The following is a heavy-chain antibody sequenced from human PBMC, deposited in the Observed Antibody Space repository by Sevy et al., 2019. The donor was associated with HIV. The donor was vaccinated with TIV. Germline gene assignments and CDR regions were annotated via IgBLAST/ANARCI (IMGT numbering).Heavy chain of an antibody. J-gene: IGHJ3*02. CDR3: ARAGHLGFGYDAFDI. D-gene: IGHD3-10*01. CDR1: GFTFSSYE. Sequence: GGSLRLSCAASGFTFSSYEMNWVRQAPGKGLEWVSYISSSGSTIYYADSVKGRFTISRDNAKNSLYLQMNSLRAEDTAVYYCARAGHLGFGYDAFDIWGQGTMVTVSS. V-gene: IGHV3-48*03. CDR2: ISSSGSTI.